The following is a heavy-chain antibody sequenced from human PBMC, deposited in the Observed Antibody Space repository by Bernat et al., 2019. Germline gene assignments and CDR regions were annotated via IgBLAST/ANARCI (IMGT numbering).Heavy chain of an antibody. Sequence: EVQLVESGGGLVQPGGSLRLSCAASGFTFSSYAMNWVRQAPGKGLEWVSGISDSGRTTYNEESVKGRFTISRDNSKNMLYLQMDSLRAEDTAVYYCAKREYFSSFDYWGQGTLVTVSS. CDR1: GFTFSSYA. J-gene: IGHJ4*02. V-gene: IGHV3-23*04. D-gene: IGHD6-6*01. CDR3: AKREYFSSFDY. CDR2: ISDSGRTT.